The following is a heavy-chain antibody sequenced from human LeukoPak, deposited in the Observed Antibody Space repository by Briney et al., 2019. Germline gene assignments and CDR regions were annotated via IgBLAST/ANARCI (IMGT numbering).Heavy chain of an antibody. J-gene: IGHJ4*02. CDR2: IYTSGST. D-gene: IGHD2-21*01. CDR1: GGSISIGSYY. Sequence: PSQTLSLTCTVSGGSISIGSYYWSWIRKPAGKGLKWIGLIYTSGSTHYNPALKSRVTISVDASKNQFSLKLSSVTAADTAVYYCAREWGGGYCGGDCYSYYFDYWGQGTLVTVSS. CDR3: AREWGGGYCGGDCYSYYFDY. V-gene: IGHV4-61*02.